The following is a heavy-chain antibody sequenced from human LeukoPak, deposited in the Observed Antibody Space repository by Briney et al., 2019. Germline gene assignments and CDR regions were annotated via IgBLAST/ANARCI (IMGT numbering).Heavy chain of an antibody. Sequence: ASVKVSCKASGYTFTNYDINWVRQATGQGLEWMGWMNPNNANTGFAQKFQGRVTMTTNTSISTAYMELSSLRSEDTAVYYCARDRYNYGSGSYDYWGQGTLVTVSS. CDR1: GYTFTNYD. CDR2: MNPNNANT. D-gene: IGHD3-10*01. V-gene: IGHV1-8*01. J-gene: IGHJ4*02. CDR3: ARDRYNYGSGSYDY.